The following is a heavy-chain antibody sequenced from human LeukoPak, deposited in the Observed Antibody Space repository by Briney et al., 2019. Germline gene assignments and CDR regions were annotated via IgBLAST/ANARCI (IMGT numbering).Heavy chain of an antibody. Sequence: GGSLRLSCTASGFTFGDYAMSWVRQAPGKGLEWVGFIRSKAYGGTTEYAASVKGRLTISRDDSKSIAYLQMNSLKTEDTAVYYCTRGSGSYYRRGYFDYWGQGTLVTVSS. CDR3: TRGSGSYYRRGYFDY. CDR1: GFTFGDYA. J-gene: IGHJ4*02. V-gene: IGHV3-49*04. D-gene: IGHD3-10*01. CDR2: IRSKAYGGTT.